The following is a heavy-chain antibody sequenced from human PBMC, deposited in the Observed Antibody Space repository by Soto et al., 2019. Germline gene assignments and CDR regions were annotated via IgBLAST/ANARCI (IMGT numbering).Heavy chain of an antibody. CDR3: ARGSLSRYSSGPAAKYNWFDP. Sequence: SETLSLTCAVYGGSFSGYYWSWIRQPPGKGLEWIGEINHSGSTNYNSSLKSRVTISVDTSKNQFSLRLSSVTAADTAVYYCARGSLSRYSSGPAAKYNWFDPWGQGTLVTVSS. V-gene: IGHV4-34*01. D-gene: IGHD6-19*01. J-gene: IGHJ5*02. CDR2: INHSGST. CDR1: GGSFSGYY.